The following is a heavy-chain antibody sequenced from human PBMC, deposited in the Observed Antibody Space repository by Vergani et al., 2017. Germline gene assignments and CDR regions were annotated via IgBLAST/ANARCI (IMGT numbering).Heavy chain of an antibody. CDR2: INPSGGHT. J-gene: IGHJ4*02. Sequence: QVQVVQSGAEVKKSGASVKVSCKTSGYTFSHYYMHWVRQAPGQGLEWMGIINPSGGHTNYAQKFQGRVTMTRDTSTSTVYMALSSLRSEDTALYFCARGDYGILTGYRYWGQGTLVTVSA. CDR3: ARGDYGILTGYRY. D-gene: IGHD3-9*01. V-gene: IGHV1-46*03. CDR1: GYTFSHYY.